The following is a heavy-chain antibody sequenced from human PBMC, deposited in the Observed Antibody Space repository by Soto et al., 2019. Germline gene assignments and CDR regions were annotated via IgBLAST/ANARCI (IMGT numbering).Heavy chain of an antibody. CDR2: ISGYNGNT. D-gene: IGHD3-10*01. Sequence: QVQLVQSGVEVKKPGASVKVSCKASGYTFSSHAISWVRQAPGQGLEWMGWISGYNGNTNYAQKPQGRVTMTTDISPSTAYLELRSLRSDDTAVYYCARVTMVRGVIIDYGMDVWGQGTTVTVSS. V-gene: IGHV1-18*01. CDR1: GYTFSSHA. CDR3: ARVTMVRGVIIDYGMDV. J-gene: IGHJ6*02.